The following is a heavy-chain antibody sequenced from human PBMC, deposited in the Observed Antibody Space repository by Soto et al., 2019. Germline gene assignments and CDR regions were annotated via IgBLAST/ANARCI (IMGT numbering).Heavy chain of an antibody. J-gene: IGHJ6*03. CDR1: GFTFSSYS. V-gene: IGHV3-21*01. D-gene: IGHD3-9*01. CDR3: ARESAHYDILTGYYYYYMDV. Sequence: GGSLRLSCAASGFTFSSYSMNWVRQAPGKGLEWVPSISSSSSYIHYADSVKGRFTISRDNAKNSLYLQMNSLRAEDTAVYYCARESAHYDILTGYYYYYMDVLGKGTTVTVSS. CDR2: ISSSSSYI.